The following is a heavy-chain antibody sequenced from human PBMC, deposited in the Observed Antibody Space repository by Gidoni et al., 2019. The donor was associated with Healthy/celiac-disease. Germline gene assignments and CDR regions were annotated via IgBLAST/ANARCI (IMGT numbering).Heavy chain of an antibody. D-gene: IGHD3-22*01. CDR1: GGSISSSSYY. CDR2: IYYSGST. CDR3: ASYYYDSSGYYLDY. V-gene: IGHV4-39*01. J-gene: IGHJ4*02. Sequence: QLQLQESGPGLVKPSETLSLTCTVSGGSISSSSYYWGWSRQPPGKGLEWIVSIYYSGSTYYNPSLKSLVTISVDTSKYQFSLKLSSVTAADTAVYYCASYYYDSSGYYLDYWGQGTLVTVSS.